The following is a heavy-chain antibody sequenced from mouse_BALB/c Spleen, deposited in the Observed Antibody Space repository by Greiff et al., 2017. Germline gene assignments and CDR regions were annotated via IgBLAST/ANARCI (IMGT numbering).Heavy chain of an antibody. V-gene: IGHV14-1*02. D-gene: IGHD2-10*02. CDR3: ARSGYGNSFAY. Sequence: VQLQQSGAELVRPGALVKLSCKASGYNTKDYYMHWVKQRPEQGLEWIGWIDPENGNTIYDPKFQGKASITADTSSNTAYLQLSSLTSEDTAVYYCARSGYGNSFAYWGQGTLVTVSA. J-gene: IGHJ3*01. CDR1: GYNTKDYY. CDR2: IDPENGNT.